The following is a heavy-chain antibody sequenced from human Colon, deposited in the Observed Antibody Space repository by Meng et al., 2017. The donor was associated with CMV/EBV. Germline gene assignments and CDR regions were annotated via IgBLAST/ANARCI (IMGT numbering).Heavy chain of an antibody. CDR2: IYHIGTT. V-gene: IGHV4-4*02. D-gene: IGHD5-18*01. J-gene: IGHJ5*02. Sequence: VHLKDRVPGLGSLSGTLSRISPVSGVSFSSYNWWTWVRQPPGKGLEGIGEIYHIGTTNYNPSLKSRVTISVDKSKNQVSLNLSSVTAADTAVYFCAKIPLGYSLSPLVGLDPWGQGTLVTVSS. CDR3: AKIPLGYSLSPLVGLDP. CDR1: GVSFSSYNW.